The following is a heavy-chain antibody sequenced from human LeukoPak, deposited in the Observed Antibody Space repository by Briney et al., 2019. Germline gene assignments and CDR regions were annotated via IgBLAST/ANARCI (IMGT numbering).Heavy chain of an antibody. Sequence: QAGRSLRLSCAASGFTFSSYSMNWVRQAPGKGLEWVSYISSSGSIIDYADSVKGRFTISRDNGKNSLYLQMNSLRAEDTAVYYCARARGYSYGYSDYWGQGTLVTVSS. CDR2: ISSSGSII. V-gene: IGHV3-48*01. J-gene: IGHJ4*02. CDR3: ARARGYSYGYSDY. D-gene: IGHD5-18*01. CDR1: GFTFSSYS.